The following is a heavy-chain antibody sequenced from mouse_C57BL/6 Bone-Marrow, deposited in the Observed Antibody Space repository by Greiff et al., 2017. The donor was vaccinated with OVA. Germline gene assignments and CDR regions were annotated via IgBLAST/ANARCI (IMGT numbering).Heavy chain of an antibody. CDR2: IYPGSGNT. J-gene: IGHJ2*01. V-gene: IGHV1-66*01. D-gene: IGHD2-1*01. CDR3: ARVIYYGLTEFDY. CDR1: GYSFTSYY. Sequence: VQLQQSGPELVKPGASVKISCKASGYSFTSYYIHWVKQRPGQGLEWIGWIYPGSGNTKYNEKFKGKATLTADTSSSTAYMQLSSLTSEDSAVYYCARVIYYGLTEFDYWGQGTTLTVSS.